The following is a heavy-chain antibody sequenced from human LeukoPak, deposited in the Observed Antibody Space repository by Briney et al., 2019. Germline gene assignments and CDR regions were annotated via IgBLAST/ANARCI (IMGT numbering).Heavy chain of an antibody. V-gene: IGHV3-9*01. CDR3: TKGSFTDASGYYYVQPFDY. CDR2: ISWNSGSI. D-gene: IGHD3-22*01. CDR1: GFTFDDYA. J-gene: IGHJ4*02. Sequence: PGRSLRLSCAASGFTFDDYAIHWVRQAPGKGLEWVSGISWNSGSICYADSVKGRFTISRDNARNSLSLQMNTLRAEDTAFYYCTKGSFTDASGYYYVQPFDYWGLGTLVTVSS.